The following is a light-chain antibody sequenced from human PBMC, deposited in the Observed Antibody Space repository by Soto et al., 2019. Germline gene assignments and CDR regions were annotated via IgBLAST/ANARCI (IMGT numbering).Light chain of an antibody. CDR3: QQDNNWPTG. Sequence: EIVMTQSPATLSVSPGERATLSCRASQSVSSNLAWYQQKPGQAPRLLIYGASTRATGIPARFSGSGSGTEFPLTISSLQSEDFAVYYCQQDNNWPTGFGQGTKVEIK. CDR2: GAS. J-gene: IGKJ1*01. V-gene: IGKV3-15*01. CDR1: QSVSSN.